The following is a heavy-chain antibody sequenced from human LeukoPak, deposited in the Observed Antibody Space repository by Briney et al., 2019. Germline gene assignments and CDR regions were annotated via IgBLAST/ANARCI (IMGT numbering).Heavy chain of an antibody. CDR3: ARAGSGLYKYYYYGMDV. CDR1: GFTFSSYW. D-gene: IGHD6-19*01. V-gene: IGHV3-74*01. J-gene: IGHJ6*04. CDR2: INSDGNNT. Sequence: PGGSLRLSCAASGFTFSSYWMHWVRHAPGKGLVWVSRINSDGNNTSYADSVKGRFTISRDNAKNTLYLQMNSLRAEDTAVYYCARAGSGLYKYYYYGMDVWGEGTTVTVSS.